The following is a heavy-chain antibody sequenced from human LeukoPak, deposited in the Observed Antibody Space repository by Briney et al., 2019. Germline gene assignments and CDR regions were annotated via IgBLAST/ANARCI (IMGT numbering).Heavy chain of an antibody. V-gene: IGHV4-39*07. CDR1: GGSISSGTYY. J-gene: IGHJ5*02. Sequence: PSETLSLTCTVSGGSISSGTYYWAWIRQPPGKGLEWIGTIYHSGSTYYNPSLKSRVTISVDTSKNQFSLKLSSVTAADTAVYYCASRLSRGAAALWSWGQGTLVTVSS. CDR2: IYHSGST. CDR3: ASRLSRGAAALWS. D-gene: IGHD6-13*01.